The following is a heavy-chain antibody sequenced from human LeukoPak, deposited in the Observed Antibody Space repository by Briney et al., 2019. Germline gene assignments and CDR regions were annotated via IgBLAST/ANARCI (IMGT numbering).Heavy chain of an antibody. CDR1: GFNFNTYT. CDR2: ISSDSSYV. CDR3: VRGSYGAYDY. D-gene: IGHD4-17*01. J-gene: IGHJ4*02. V-gene: IGHV3-21*01. Sequence: GGSLRLSCAASGFNFNTYTMNWVRQAPGKGLEWVSSISSDSSYVYYADAVHGRFTVSRDNAKYSLYLQMNSLRAEDTAVYYCVRGSYGAYDYWGQGSLVTVSS.